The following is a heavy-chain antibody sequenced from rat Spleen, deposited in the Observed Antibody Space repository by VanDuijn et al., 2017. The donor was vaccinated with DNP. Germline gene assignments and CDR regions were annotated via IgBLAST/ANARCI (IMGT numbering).Heavy chain of an antibody. Sequence: EVQLVESGGGLVQPGRSLKLSCAASGFTFSNYGMHWIRQAPTEGLEWVASISPSGGNTYYRDSVKGRFTISRDNAKNTLYLHMDSLRSDDTATYYCARHFYGDYSARFAYWGQGTLITDSS. CDR2: ISPSGGNT. D-gene: IGHD1-11*01. V-gene: IGHV5-19*01. CDR1: GFTFSNYG. J-gene: IGHJ3*01. CDR3: ARHFYGDYSARFAY.